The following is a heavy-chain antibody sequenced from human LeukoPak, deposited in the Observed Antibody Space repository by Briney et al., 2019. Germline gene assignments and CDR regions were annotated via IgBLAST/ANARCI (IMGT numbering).Heavy chain of an antibody. D-gene: IGHD6-13*01. CDR2: IGDNGAKT. V-gene: IGHV3-23*01. J-gene: IGHJ4*02. CDR1: GFTFSTHS. CDR3: AKEYTTSWFTTLN. Sequence: GGSLRLSCAASGFTFSTHSMSWVRQAPGKGLEWVSGIGDNGAKTYYADFVKGRFTISRDNPKKTLYLQMNSLRAEDTAVYYCAKEYTTSWFTTLNWGQGTLGTVSS.